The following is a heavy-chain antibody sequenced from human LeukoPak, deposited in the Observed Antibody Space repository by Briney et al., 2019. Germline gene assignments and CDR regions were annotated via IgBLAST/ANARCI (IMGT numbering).Heavy chain of an antibody. J-gene: IGHJ4*02. Sequence: SETLSLTCAVYGGSFSGYYWSWIRQPPGKGLEWIGEINHSGSTNYNPSFKSRVTISVDTSKNQFSLKLSSVTAADTAVYYCARDMILGYCSGASCYNDFYPADDYWGQGTRVTVSS. V-gene: IGHV4-34*01. CDR1: GGSFSGYY. CDR2: INHSGST. CDR3: ARDMILGYCSGASCYNDFYPADDY. D-gene: IGHD2-15*01.